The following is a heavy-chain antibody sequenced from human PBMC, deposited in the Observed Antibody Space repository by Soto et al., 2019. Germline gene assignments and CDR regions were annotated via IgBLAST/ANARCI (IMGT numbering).Heavy chain of an antibody. CDR3: ARDPGVNWA. V-gene: IGHV3-66*01. J-gene: IGHJ6*04. CDR1: GFTVSNHY. D-gene: IGHD2-8*01. Sequence: EVQLVESGGGLVQPGGSLRLSCVASGFTVSNHYMTWVRQAPGKGLEWVSNMYSGGGKYYTDSVKGRFTISRDSSTNTLYLQMDNVRAEDTAVYYCARDPGVNWAWGKGTTVTVSS. CDR2: MYSGGGK.